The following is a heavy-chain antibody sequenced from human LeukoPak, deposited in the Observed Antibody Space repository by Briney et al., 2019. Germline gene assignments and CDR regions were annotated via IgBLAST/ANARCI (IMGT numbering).Heavy chain of an antibody. Sequence: GGSLRLSRAASGFTFSSYGMHWVRQAPGKGLEWVAFIRYDGSNKYYANSVKGRFTISRDNSKNTLYLQMNSLRAEDTAVYYCASVGSTSRDYWGQGTLVTVSS. CDR2: IRYDGSNK. CDR1: GFTFSSYG. CDR3: ASVGSTSRDY. V-gene: IGHV3-30*02. D-gene: IGHD2-2*01. J-gene: IGHJ4*02.